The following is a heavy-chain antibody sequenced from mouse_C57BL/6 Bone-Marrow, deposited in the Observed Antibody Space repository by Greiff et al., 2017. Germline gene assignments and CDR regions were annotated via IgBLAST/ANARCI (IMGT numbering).Heavy chain of an antibody. V-gene: IGHV5-15*01. CDR2: ISNLAYSI. CDR1: GFTFSDYG. J-gene: IGHJ4*01. D-gene: IGHD1-1*01. Sequence: EVQLVESGGGLVQPGGSLKLSCAASGFTFSDYGMAWVRQAPRKGPEWVAFISNLAYSIYYADTVTGRFTISRENAKNTLYLEMSSLRSEDTAMYDCARQDYGSSYDYAMDYWGQGTSVTVSA. CDR3: ARQDYGSSYDYAMDY.